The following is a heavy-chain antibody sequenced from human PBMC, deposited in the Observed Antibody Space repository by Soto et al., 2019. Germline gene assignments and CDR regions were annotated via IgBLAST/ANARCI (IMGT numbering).Heavy chain of an antibody. Sequence: PSETLSLTCTVSGGSISSYYWSWIRQPPGKGLEWIGYIYYSGSINYNPSLKSRVTISVDTSKNQFSLKLSSVTAADTAVYYCARSAGDFDYWGQGTLVTVSS. CDR3: ARSAGDFDY. V-gene: IGHV4-59*01. J-gene: IGHJ4*02. CDR2: IYYSGSI. CDR1: GGSISSYY.